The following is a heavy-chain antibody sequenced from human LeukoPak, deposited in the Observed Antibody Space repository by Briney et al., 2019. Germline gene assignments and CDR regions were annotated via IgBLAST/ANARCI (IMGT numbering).Heavy chain of an antibody. CDR1: GFTFSNYA. CDR2: MSGSGGST. D-gene: IGHD5/OR15-5a*01. V-gene: IGHV3-23*01. Sequence: GGSLRLSCAASGFTFSNYAMNWVRQAPGKGLEWVSSMSGSGGSTYYADSVKGRFTISRDNSKNTLYLQMNSLRAEDTAVYYCAKPFVSMTPDAFDIWGQGTMVTVSS. CDR3: AKPFVSMTPDAFDI. J-gene: IGHJ3*02.